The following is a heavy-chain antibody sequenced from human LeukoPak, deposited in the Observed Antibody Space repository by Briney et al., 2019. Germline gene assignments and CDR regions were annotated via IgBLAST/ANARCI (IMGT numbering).Heavy chain of an antibody. CDR1: GLTFSDSW. Sequence: GGSLRLSCAASGLTFSDSWMSWVRQAPGKGLEWVADMNQDGSEKDYVDSVKGRFTISRDNARNSLYLQMGSLRAEDTAVYYCATYTHWVAGDVWGQGTTVTVSS. V-gene: IGHV3-7*01. J-gene: IGHJ6*02. D-gene: IGHD3-16*01. CDR2: MNQDGSEK. CDR3: ATYTHWVAGDV.